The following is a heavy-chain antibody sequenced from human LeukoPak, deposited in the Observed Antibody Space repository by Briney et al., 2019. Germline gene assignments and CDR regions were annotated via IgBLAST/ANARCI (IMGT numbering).Heavy chain of an antibody. V-gene: IGHV3-30*03. J-gene: IGHJ4*02. CDR2: ISYDGSNK. Sequence: PGRSLRLSCAASGFTFSSYGMHWVRQAPGKGLEWVAVISYDGSNKYYADSVKGRFTISRDNSKNTLYLQMNSLRDEDTAVYYCARDIGGLDGDGLDQWGQGTLVTVSS. D-gene: IGHD4-17*01. CDR3: ARDIGGLDGDGLDQ. CDR1: GFTFSSYG.